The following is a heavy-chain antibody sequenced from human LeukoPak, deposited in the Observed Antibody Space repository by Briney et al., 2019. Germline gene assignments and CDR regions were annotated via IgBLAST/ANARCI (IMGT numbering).Heavy chain of an antibody. J-gene: IGHJ4*02. Sequence: GGSLRLSCAASGLTFSPYNMNWVRQAPGKGLEWISYISSSSSTISYADSVKGRFTISRDNAENSLYLQMNSLRAEDTAVYYCARVNGALYYFDYWGQGTLVTVSS. CDR1: GLTFSPYN. V-gene: IGHV3-48*01. D-gene: IGHD1-26*01. CDR3: ARVNGALYYFDY. CDR2: ISSSSSTI.